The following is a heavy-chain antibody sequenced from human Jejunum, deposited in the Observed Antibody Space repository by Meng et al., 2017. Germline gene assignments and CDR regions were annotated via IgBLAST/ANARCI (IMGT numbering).Heavy chain of an antibody. CDR2: INWSGSSR. CDR3: AKDILGTGFYFDS. CDR1: GFSFDDYA. D-gene: IGHD7-27*01. Sequence: SLKTSCAAAGFSFDDYAMHWVRQAPGKGLEWVSGINWSGSSRGYADSVKGRFTISRDNAKKSLFLQMDSLRPEDTAFYYCAKDILGTGFYFDSWGQGTLVTVSS. V-gene: IGHV3-9*01. J-gene: IGHJ4*02.